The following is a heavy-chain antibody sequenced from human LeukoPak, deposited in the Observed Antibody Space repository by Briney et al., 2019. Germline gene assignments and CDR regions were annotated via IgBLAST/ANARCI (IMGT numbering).Heavy chain of an antibody. CDR3: AGGLTGTPWYFDL. CDR1: GGSISSYY. V-gene: IGHV4-59*01. CDR2: IYYSGST. Sequence: PSETLSLTCTVSGGSISSYYWSWIRQPPGKGLKWIGYIYYSGSTNYNPSLKSRVTISVDTSKNQFSLRLSSVTAADTAVYYCAGGLTGTPWYFDLWGRGTLVTVSS. J-gene: IGHJ2*01. D-gene: IGHD3-9*01.